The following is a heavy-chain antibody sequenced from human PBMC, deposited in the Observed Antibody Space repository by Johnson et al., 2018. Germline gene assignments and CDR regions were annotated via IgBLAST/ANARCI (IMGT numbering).Heavy chain of an antibody. CDR1: GGTFSSYA. D-gene: IGHD6-6*01. CDR2: IIPIFGTA. CDR3: ASPPAARAAYEDGMDG. Sequence: QVQLVESGAEVKKPGSSVKVSCKASGGTFSSYAISWVRQAPGQGLEWMGGIIPIFGTANYAQKFQGRVTITADESTSTAYMELSSLRSEDTAVYYCASPPAARAAYEDGMDGWGQGTTVTVAS. V-gene: IGHV1-69*01. J-gene: IGHJ6*02.